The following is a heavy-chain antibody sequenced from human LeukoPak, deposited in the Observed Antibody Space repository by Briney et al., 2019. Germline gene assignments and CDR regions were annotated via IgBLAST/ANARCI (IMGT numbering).Heavy chain of an antibody. J-gene: IGHJ4*02. CDR3: ARRLVTAGITDFFDS. Sequence: AGGSLRPSCTASGFTFSDYSMSWVRQAPGAGLEWVSAISPAGDSTTDADSVKGRFTISRDNSKSTLYLQMNGLTAEDTALYYCARRLVTAGITDFFDSWGQGTLVSVSS. V-gene: IGHV3-23*01. CDR2: ISPAGDST. D-gene: IGHD2-2*01. CDR1: GFTFSDYS.